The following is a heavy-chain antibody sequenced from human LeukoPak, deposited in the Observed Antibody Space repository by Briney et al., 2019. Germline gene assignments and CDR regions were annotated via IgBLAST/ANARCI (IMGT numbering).Heavy chain of an antibody. CDR2: IWYDGSNK. Sequence: PGGSLRLSCAASGFTFSSYAMSWVRQAPGKGLEWVAVIWYDGSNKYYADSVKGRFTISRDNSKNTLYLQMNGLRAEDTAVYYCARDVSGMDVWGKGTTVTVSS. CDR3: ARDVSGMDV. J-gene: IGHJ6*04. CDR1: GFTFSSYA. V-gene: IGHV3-33*08. D-gene: IGHD5/OR15-5a*01.